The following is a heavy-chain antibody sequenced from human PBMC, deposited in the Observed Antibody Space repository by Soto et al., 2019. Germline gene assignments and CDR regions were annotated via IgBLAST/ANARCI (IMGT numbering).Heavy chain of an antibody. J-gene: IGHJ6*02. CDR2: ISTYNGNT. CDR1: GYTFTTYD. CDR3: ARDPYHVLMVDAPNLYGMDV. V-gene: IGHV1-18*01. Sequence: ASVKVSCKASGYTFTTYDISWVRQAPGQGLEWMGRISTYNGNTNYPQSLQGRLTMTTDTSTTTAYMELRSLRSDDTAVYYCARDPYHVLMVDAPNLYGMDVWGQGTTVTVSS. D-gene: IGHD2-8*01.